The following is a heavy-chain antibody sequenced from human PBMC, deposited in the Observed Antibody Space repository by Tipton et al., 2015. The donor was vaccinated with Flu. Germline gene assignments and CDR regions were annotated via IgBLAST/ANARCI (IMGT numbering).Heavy chain of an antibody. Sequence: SGFPFSSYAISWVRQAPGKGLEWVSVISGSGDKTRYADSVKGRFTISRVNSKNTVYLQMNSLRAEDTAVYYCAKDPRVTMMVVAPLYYFDYWGHGTLVTVSS. J-gene: IGHJ4*01. CDR1: GFPFSSYA. CDR2: ISGSGDKT. D-gene: IGHD3-22*01. CDR3: AKDPRVTMMVVAPLYYFDY. V-gene: IGHV3-23*01.